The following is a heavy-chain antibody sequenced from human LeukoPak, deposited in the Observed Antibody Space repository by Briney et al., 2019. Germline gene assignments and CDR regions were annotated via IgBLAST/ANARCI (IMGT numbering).Heavy chain of an antibody. V-gene: IGHV3-23*01. D-gene: IGHD3-10*01. Sequence: GGSLRLSCAASGFTFSSYAMSWVRQAPGKGLEWVSAISGSGGSTYYADSVKGRFTISRDNTKNTLYLQMNSLRAEDTAIYYCARERFHGSGAPRYDYWGQGILVTVSS. CDR3: ARERFHGSGAPRYDY. CDR1: GFTFSSYA. CDR2: ISGSGGST. J-gene: IGHJ4*02.